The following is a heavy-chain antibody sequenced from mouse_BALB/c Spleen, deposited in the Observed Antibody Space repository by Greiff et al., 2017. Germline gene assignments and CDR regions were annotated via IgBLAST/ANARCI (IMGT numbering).Heavy chain of an antibody. CDR2: ISYSGST. V-gene: IGHV3-2*02. Sequence: EVKLVESGPGLVKPSQSLSLTCTVTGYSITSDYAWNWIRQFPGNKLEWMGYISYSGSTSYNPSLKSRISITRDTSKNQFFLQLNSVTTEVTATYYCARRGLAWFAYWGQGTLVTVSA. D-gene: IGHD6-2*01. CDR3: ARRGLAWFAY. J-gene: IGHJ3*01. CDR1: GYSITSDYA.